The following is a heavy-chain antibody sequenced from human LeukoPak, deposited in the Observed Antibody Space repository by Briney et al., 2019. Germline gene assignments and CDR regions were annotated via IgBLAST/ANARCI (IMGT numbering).Heavy chain of an antibody. Sequence: GESLKISCKGSGYSFTSYWIGWVRQMPGKGLEWMGIIYPGDSDTRYSPSFQGQVTISADKSISTAYLQWSSLKASDTAMYYCARRPTDWGSGDWFDPWGQGTLVTVSS. D-gene: IGHD7-27*01. J-gene: IGHJ5*02. CDR1: GYSFTSYW. V-gene: IGHV5-51*01. CDR2: IYPGDSDT. CDR3: ARRPTDWGSGDWFDP.